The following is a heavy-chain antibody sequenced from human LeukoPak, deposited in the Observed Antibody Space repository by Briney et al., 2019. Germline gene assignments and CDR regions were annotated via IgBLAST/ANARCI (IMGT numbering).Heavy chain of an antibody. CDR1: GGSFSGYY. D-gene: IGHD3-10*01. CDR2: INHSGST. V-gene: IGHV4-34*01. Sequence: SETLSLTCAVYGGSFSGYYRSWIRQPPGKGLEWIGEINHSGSTNYNPSLKSRVTISVDTSKNQFSLKLSSVTAADTAVYYCARGPRITMVRGVIPEPFDYWGQGTLVTVSS. CDR3: ARGPRITMVRGVIPEPFDY. J-gene: IGHJ4*02.